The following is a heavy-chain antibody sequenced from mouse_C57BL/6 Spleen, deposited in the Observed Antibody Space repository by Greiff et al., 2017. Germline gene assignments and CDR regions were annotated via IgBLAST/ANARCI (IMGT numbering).Heavy chain of an antibody. CDR1: GFTFTDYY. CDR2: IRNKANGYTP. V-gene: IGHV7-3*01. Sequence: VKVVESGGGLVQPGGSLSLSCAASGFTFTDYYMSWVRQPPGKALEWLGFIRNKANGYTPEYSASVKGRFTISRDNSQSILYLQMKALRAEDSATYYCARSPLDYWGQGTTLTVSS. J-gene: IGHJ2*01. CDR3: ARSPLDY.